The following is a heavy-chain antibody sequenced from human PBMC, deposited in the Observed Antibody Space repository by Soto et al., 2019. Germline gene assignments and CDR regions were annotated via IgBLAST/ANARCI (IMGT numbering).Heavy chain of an antibody. CDR3: ARALYCSGGSCSPLRGMDV. D-gene: IGHD2-15*01. J-gene: IGHJ6*02. CDR1: GYCISSGYY. Sequence: SETLSLTCAVSGYCISSGYYWGWIRQPPGKGLEWIGTIYHSGITYYNPSLKSRVTISVDTSKNQFSLKVNSVTAADTAVYYCARALYCSGGSCSPLRGMDVWGLGTTVTASS. V-gene: IGHV4-38-2*01. CDR2: IYHSGIT.